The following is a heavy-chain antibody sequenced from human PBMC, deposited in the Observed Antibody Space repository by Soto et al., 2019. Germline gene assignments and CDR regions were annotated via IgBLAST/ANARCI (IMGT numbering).Heavy chain of an antibody. Sequence: GGSLSLSCAASGFTFSSYEMNWVRQAPGTGLEWVSYISSSGSTIYYADSVKGRITISRANAKNSLYLQMNSLRAEGTAVYCCATVVTAEAGAYFDYWGQGTLVTVSS. J-gene: IGHJ4*02. V-gene: IGHV3-48*03. CDR2: ISSSGSTI. D-gene: IGHD6-13*01. CDR3: ATVVTAEAGAYFDY. CDR1: GFTFSSYE.